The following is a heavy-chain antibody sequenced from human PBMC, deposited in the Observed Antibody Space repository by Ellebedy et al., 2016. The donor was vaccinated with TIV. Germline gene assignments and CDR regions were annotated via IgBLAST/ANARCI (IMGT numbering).Heavy chain of an antibody. CDR2: ISDDSTYT. CDR1: GFIFSDHY. J-gene: IGHJ4*02. CDR3: TRGYIWPGNFDS. D-gene: IGHD3-16*01. Sequence: GGSLRLSXAASGFIFSDHYMSWIRQAPGKGLEWVSDISDDSTYTDYADSVKGRFSIYRDNAKSSVYLQMNSLRADDTAVYYCTRGYIWPGNFDSWGQGALVTVSS. V-gene: IGHV3-11*06.